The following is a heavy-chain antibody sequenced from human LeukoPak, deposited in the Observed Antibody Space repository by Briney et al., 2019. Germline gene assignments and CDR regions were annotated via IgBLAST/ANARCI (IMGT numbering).Heavy chain of an antibody. Sequence: ASVKVSCKASGGTLSSYAISWVRQAPGQGLEWMGGIIPIFGTANYAQKFQGRVTITADESTSTAYMELSRLRSDDTAVYYCARDVVGRGYCSGGTCFPDYYGMDVWGQGTTVTVSS. V-gene: IGHV1-69*13. CDR3: ARDVVGRGYCSGGTCFPDYYGMDV. CDR1: GGTLSSYA. CDR2: IIPIFGTA. D-gene: IGHD2-15*01. J-gene: IGHJ6*02.